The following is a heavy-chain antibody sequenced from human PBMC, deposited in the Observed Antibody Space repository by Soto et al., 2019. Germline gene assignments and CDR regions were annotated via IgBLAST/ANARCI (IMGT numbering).Heavy chain of an antibody. J-gene: IGHJ4*02. CDR2: ISAYNGNT. Sequence: QVQLVQSGAEVKKPGASVKVSCKASGYTFTSYGISWVRQAPGQGLEWMGWISAYNGNTNYAQKRQGRVTMTTDTSTSTAYMELRSLRSDDTAVYYCARVHNTYYDFWSGSEFDYWGQGTLVTVSS. D-gene: IGHD3-3*01. CDR3: ARVHNTYYDFWSGSEFDY. CDR1: GYTFTSYG. V-gene: IGHV1-18*01.